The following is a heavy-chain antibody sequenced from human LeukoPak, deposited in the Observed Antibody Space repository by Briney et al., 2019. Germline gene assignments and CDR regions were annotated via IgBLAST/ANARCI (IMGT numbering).Heavy chain of an antibody. D-gene: IGHD5-12*01. CDR1: GYTFTSYG. CDR3: ARGLQENLAWLQAFSAFDI. Sequence: ASVKVSCKASGYTFTSYGISWVRQAPGQGLEWMGWISAYNGNTNYAQKLQGRITMTTDTSTSTAYMELRSLRSDDTAVYYCARGLQENLAWLQAFSAFDIWGQGTMVTVSS. V-gene: IGHV1-18*01. J-gene: IGHJ3*02. CDR2: ISAYNGNT.